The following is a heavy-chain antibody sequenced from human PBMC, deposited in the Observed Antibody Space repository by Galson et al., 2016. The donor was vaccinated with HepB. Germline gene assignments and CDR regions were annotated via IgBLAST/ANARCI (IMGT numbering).Heavy chain of an antibody. CDR3: AKDSYKSSNNGMDV. CDR1: GFNLGDYA. J-gene: IGHJ6*02. CDR2: ITWNTGSI. Sequence: SLRLSCAAAGFNLGDYAMHWVRQAPGKGLEWVAGITWNTGSIGYADSVKGRFTISRDNAKNSLYLQMDSLRAEDTALYYCAKDSYKSSNNGMDVWGQGTTVTVSS. V-gene: IGHV3-9*01. D-gene: IGHD2/OR15-2a*01.